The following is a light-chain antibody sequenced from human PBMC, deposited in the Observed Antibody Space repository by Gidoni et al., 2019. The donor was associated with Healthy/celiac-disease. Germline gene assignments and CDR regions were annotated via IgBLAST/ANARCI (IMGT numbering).Light chain of an antibody. CDR2: DAS. V-gene: IGKV3-11*01. CDR3: QQRSKWPPGT. CDR1: QSVSSY. Sequence: IVLTQSPATLSLSPGERATLSCRASQSVSSYLAWYQQKPGQAHRRLIYDASNRATGIPDRFSGKGSGTDFTLTSSSLETEDFAVYYCQQRSKWPPGTFGQGTRLEIK. J-gene: IGKJ5*01.